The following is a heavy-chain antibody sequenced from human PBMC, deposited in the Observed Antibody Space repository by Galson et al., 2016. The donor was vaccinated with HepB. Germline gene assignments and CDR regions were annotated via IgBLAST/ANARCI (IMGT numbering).Heavy chain of an antibody. J-gene: IGHJ6*03. D-gene: IGHD3-22*01. CDR3: ARAKYHYDSSGYYNGGYYSYYMDV. CDR1: GGSISTYY. V-gene: IGHV4-4*07. CDR2: VHRSGTA. Sequence: SETLSLTCTVSGGSISTYYWIRMRQSAGKGLEWIGRVHRSGTAAYNPSLTSRAPLSVDTSKNQFSLKLNSVTAADTAVYFCARAKYHYDSSGYYNGGYYSYYMDVWGKGTTVTVSS.